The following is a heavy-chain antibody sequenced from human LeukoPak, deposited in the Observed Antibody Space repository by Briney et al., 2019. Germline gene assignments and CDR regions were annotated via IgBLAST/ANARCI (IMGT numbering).Heavy chain of an antibody. CDR1: GYTFTSYG. Sequence: ASVKVSCKASGYTFTSYGISWVRQAPGQGLEWMGWINPNSGGTNYAQKFQGWVTMTRDTSISTAYMELSRLRSDDTAVYYCARDPTQFPTTNWGQGTLVTVSS. CDR3: ARDPTQFPTTN. V-gene: IGHV1-2*04. J-gene: IGHJ4*02. CDR2: INPNSGGT. D-gene: IGHD1-26*01.